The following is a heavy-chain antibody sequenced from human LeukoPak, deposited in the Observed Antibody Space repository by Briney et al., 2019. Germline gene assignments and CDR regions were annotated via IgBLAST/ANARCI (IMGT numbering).Heavy chain of an antibody. CDR3: ARASVFGVVTPFDY. CDR2: IYYSGST. J-gene: IGHJ4*02. Sequence: PSETLSLTXTVSGGSIRSYYWSWIRQPPGKGLEWIGYIYYSGSTNYNPSLKSRVTISVDTSKNQFSLKLSSVTAADTAVYYCARASVFGVVTPFDYWGQGTLVTVSS. D-gene: IGHD3-3*01. CDR1: GGSIRSYY. V-gene: IGHV4-59*01.